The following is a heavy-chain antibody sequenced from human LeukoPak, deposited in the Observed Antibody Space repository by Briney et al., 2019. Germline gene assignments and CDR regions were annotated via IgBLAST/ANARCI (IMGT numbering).Heavy chain of an antibody. CDR1: GYTFTSYG. D-gene: IGHD3-10*01. Sequence: ASVKVSCKASGYTFTSYGISWVRQAPGQGLEWMGWISAYNGNTNYAQKLQGRVTMTTDTSTSTAHMELRSLRSDDTAVYYCARDVPDYGSGSYFAYYYYYYMDVWGKGTTVTVSS. CDR3: ARDVPDYGSGSYFAYYYYYYMDV. V-gene: IGHV1-18*01. J-gene: IGHJ6*03. CDR2: ISAYNGNT.